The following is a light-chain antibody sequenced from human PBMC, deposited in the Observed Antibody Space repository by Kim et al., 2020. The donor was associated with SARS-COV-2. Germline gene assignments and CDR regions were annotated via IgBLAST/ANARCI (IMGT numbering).Light chain of an antibody. CDR3: HQYNTWPPDT. J-gene: IGKJ2*01. Sequence: VSPGERVTLSCRASQSVSGDLAWYQQTPGQPPRLLIYRASTRATGIPARFSGSGSGTEFTLTISSLQSEDFAVYYCHQYNTWPPDTFGQGTRLEI. V-gene: IGKV3-15*01. CDR2: RAS. CDR1: QSVSGD.